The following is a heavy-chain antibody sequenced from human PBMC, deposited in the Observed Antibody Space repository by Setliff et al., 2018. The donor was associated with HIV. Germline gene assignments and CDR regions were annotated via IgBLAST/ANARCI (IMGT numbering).Heavy chain of an antibody. CDR2: IRSKLYGGTT. Sequence: GGSLRLSCTASGFTFGDYTMSWVRQAPGKGLEWVGFIRSKLYGGTTEYAASVKGRFTISRDDSKSIAYLQMNSLKTEDTAVYYCARGRLLWSGSYYYYYMDVWGKGTTVTVSS. J-gene: IGHJ6*03. V-gene: IGHV3-49*04. CDR3: ARGRLLWSGSYYYYYMDV. D-gene: IGHD3-10*01. CDR1: GFTFGDYT.